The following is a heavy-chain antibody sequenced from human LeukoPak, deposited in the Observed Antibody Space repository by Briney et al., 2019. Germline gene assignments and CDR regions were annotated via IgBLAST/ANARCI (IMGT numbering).Heavy chain of an antibody. V-gene: IGHV3-15*01. Sequence: GXSLRLSCAASGFTFSNAWMGWVRQAPGKGLEWVGRIKSKTDGGTTDYAAPVKGRFTISRDDSKNTLYLQMNSLKTEDTAVYYCTTGPYYYDSSEPFDYWGQGTLVTVSS. D-gene: IGHD3-22*01. CDR1: GFTFSNAW. CDR3: TTGPYYYDSSEPFDY. CDR2: IKSKTDGGTT. J-gene: IGHJ4*02.